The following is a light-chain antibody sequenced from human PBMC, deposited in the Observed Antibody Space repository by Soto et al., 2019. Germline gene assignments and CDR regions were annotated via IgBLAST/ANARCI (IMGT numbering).Light chain of an antibody. CDR2: TIN. CDR3: AAWDDSLNGR. CDR1: SSNIGRNS. V-gene: IGLV1-44*01. Sequence: QSVLTQPPSASGTPGQRVTISCSGGSSNIGRNSVNWYQQLPGTAPKLLIYTINQRPSGVPDRFSGSKSGTSASLAISGLQAEDEADYYCAAWDDSLNGRFGGGTKLTVL. J-gene: IGLJ2*01.